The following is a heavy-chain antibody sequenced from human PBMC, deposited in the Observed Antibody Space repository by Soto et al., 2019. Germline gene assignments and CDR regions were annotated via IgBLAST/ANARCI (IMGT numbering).Heavy chain of an antibody. CDR3: GKDVGDYVPYYYGVDV. J-gene: IGHJ6*02. CDR2: IAYDGNEQ. V-gene: IGHV3-30*18. Sequence: QVQLVESGGGVVQPGTSLRLSCAASGFTFKTHAMHWVRQAPGKGLEWMAVIAYDGNEQFYADSVKGRFTISRDNSKNALYLQINTLRNADSAVYYCGKDVGDYVPYYYGVDVWGQGTTVTVSS. CDR1: GFTFKTHA. D-gene: IGHD1-26*01.